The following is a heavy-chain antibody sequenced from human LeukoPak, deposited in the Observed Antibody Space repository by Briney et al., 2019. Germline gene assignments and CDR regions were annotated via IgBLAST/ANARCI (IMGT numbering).Heavy chain of an antibody. D-gene: IGHD3-22*01. Sequence: GGSLRLSCAGSGFPFSSYWMSWVRQAPGKGLEWVANIKQDGSEKYYVDSVKGRFTISRDNAKNSLYLQMNSLRAEDTAVYYCARESYDSTPDYWGQGTLVTVSS. V-gene: IGHV3-7*01. J-gene: IGHJ4*02. CDR2: IKQDGSEK. CDR3: ARESYDSTPDY. CDR1: GFPFSSYW.